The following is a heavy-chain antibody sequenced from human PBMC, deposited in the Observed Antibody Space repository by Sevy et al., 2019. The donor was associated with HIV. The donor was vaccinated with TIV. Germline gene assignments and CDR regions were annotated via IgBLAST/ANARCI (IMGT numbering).Heavy chain of an antibody. CDR1: GFTFSSYS. CDR3: ARACSGGSCYSAFDI. CDR2: IRSNTSYI. D-gene: IGHD2-15*01. V-gene: IGHV3-21*01. J-gene: IGHJ3*02. Sequence: GGSLRLSCAASGFTFSSYSLNWVRQTPGKGLEWVSSIRSNTSYIYYADSVKGRFTISRDNAKNSLYLQMNSLRAEDTAVYYCARACSGGSCYSAFDIWGHGTMVTVSS.